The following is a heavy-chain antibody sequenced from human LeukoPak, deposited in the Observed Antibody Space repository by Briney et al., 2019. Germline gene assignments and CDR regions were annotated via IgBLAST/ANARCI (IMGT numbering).Heavy chain of an antibody. CDR1: GFTFSSYG. J-gene: IGHJ4*02. Sequence: GRSLRLSCAASGFTFSSYGMHWVRQAPGKGLEWVAVISYDGSNKYYADSVKGRFTISRDDAKNTLYLQMNSLRAEDTAVYYCVRGGESTWSRGQGTLVTVSS. CDR2: ISYDGSNK. D-gene: IGHD2-15*01. CDR3: VRGGESTWS. V-gene: IGHV3-30*03.